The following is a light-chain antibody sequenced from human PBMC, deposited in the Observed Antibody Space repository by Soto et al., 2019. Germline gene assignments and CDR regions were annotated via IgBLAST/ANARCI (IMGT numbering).Light chain of an antibody. CDR1: QSVNNNY. CDR2: DAS. CDR3: QQYGTSPQT. Sequence: EIVLTQSPATLSLSPGERATLSCGASQSVNNNYLAWYQKKPGLATRLLIYDASSRATGIPDRFSGSGSGTDFTLTISSLEPEDFAVYSCQQYGTSPQTFGQGTKVEIK. V-gene: IGKV3D-20*01. J-gene: IGKJ1*01.